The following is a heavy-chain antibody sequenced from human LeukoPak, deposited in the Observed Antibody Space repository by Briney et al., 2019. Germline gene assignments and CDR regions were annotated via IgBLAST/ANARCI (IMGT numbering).Heavy chain of an antibody. CDR1: GFTFSSYG. CDR3: ARDGVEFYNWFDP. Sequence: GGSLRLSCVASGFTFSSYGMHWVRQAPGKGLEWVAVISYDGSNKYYADSVKGRFTISRDNSKNTLYLQMNSLRAEDTAVYYCARDGVEFYNWFDPWGQGTLVTVSS. CDR2: ISYDGSNK. V-gene: IGHV3-30*03. D-gene: IGHD2-21*01. J-gene: IGHJ5*02.